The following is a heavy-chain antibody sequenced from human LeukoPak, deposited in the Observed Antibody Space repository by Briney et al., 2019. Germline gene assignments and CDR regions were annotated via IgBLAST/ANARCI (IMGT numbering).Heavy chain of an antibody. CDR2: IYTSGST. CDR1: GGSISSGSYY. CDR3: ARLLDDGGYYFDY. V-gene: IGHV4-61*02. J-gene: IGHJ4*02. D-gene: IGHD2-15*01. Sequence: SETLSLTCTVSGGSISSGSYYWSWIRQPAGKGLEWIGRIYTSGSTNYNPSLKSRVTISVDTSKNQFSLKLSSVTAADTAVYYCARLLDDGGYYFDYWGQGTLVTVSS.